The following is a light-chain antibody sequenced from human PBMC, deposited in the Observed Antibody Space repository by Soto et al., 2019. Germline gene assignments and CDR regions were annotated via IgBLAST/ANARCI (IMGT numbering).Light chain of an antibody. CDR3: MQALQTPT. J-gene: IGKJ1*01. Sequence: DIVMTQSPLFLPVTPGEPASISCRSSQSLLQSNGYNYLDWYVQKPGQSPQLLIYLGSNRASGVPDRFSGSESGTDFTLKISRVEAEDVGVYYCMQALQTPTFGHGTKVDIK. CDR2: LGS. V-gene: IGKV2-28*01. CDR1: QSLLQSNGYNY.